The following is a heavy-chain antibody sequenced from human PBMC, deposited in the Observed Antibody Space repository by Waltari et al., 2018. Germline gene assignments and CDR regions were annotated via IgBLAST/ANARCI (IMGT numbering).Heavy chain of an antibody. D-gene: IGHD4-17*01. J-gene: IGHJ4*02. CDR2: IKEDGSQK. CDR3: ARTGYGGNALDY. V-gene: IGHV3-7*01. Sequence: LSCGASGFTFSRYWMNWVRQAPGKGLEWVANIKEDGSQKQYADSVKGRFTISRDNTKNSLYLQMNSLRAEDTAVYYCARTGYGGNALDYWGQGTQVTV. CDR1: GFTFSRYW.